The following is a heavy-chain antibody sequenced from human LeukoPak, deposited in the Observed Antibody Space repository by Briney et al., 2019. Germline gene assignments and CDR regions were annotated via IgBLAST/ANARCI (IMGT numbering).Heavy chain of an antibody. CDR3: ARGGDYGILDY. CDR1: GYTFTGYY. Sequence: ASVKVSCEASGYTFTGYYMHWVRQAPGQGLEWMGWSNAGNGNTRYSQKFQDRITITRDTSASTAYMTLSSLKSEDMAVYYCARGGDYGILDYWGQGTLVTVSS. V-gene: IGHV1-3*02. J-gene: IGHJ4*02. CDR2: SNAGNGNT. D-gene: IGHD4-17*01.